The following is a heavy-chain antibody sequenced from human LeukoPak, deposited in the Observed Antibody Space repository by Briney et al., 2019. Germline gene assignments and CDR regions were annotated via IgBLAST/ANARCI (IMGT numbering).Heavy chain of an antibody. Sequence: PSETLSLTCGVDGGSFSGYYWNWIRQPPGKGLEWIGEINHSGSTNYNPSLKSRVTISVDTSKNQFSLKLSSVTAADAALYYCARRSTSGSMSWFDPWGQGTLVTVSS. D-gene: IGHD6-25*01. CDR3: ARRSTSGSMSWFDP. J-gene: IGHJ5*02. CDR1: GGSFSGYY. V-gene: IGHV4-34*01. CDR2: INHSGST.